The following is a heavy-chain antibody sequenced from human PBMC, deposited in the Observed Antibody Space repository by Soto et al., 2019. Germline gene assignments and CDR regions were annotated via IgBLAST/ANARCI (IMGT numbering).Heavy chain of an antibody. CDR3: ARGWGIAAAGRTFDY. D-gene: IGHD6-13*01. CDR2: IYYSGST. CDR1: GGSISSSSYY. J-gene: IGHJ4*02. Sequence: SETLSLTCTVSGGSISSSSYYWGWIRQPPGKGLEWIGSIYYSGSTYYNPSLKSRVTISVDTSKNQFSLKLSSVTVADTAVYYCARGWGIAAAGRTFDYWGQGTLVTVSS. V-gene: IGHV4-39*01.